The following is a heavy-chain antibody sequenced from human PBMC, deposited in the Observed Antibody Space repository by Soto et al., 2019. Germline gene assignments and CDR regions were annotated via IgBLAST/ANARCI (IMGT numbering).Heavy chain of an antibody. D-gene: IGHD6-19*01. CDR3: ARGYSSGWYSYYFDY. J-gene: IGHJ4*02. Sequence: SVKVSCKASGGTFSSYSISWVRQAPGQGLEWMGGIIPIFGTANYAQKFQGRVTITADESTSTAYMELSSLRSEDTAVYYCARGYSSGWYSYYFDYWGQGTLVTVSS. V-gene: IGHV1-69*13. CDR2: IIPIFGTA. CDR1: GGTFSSYS.